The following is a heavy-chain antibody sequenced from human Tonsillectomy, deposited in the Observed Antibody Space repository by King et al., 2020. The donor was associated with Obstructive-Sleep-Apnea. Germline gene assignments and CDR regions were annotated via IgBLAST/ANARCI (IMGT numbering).Heavy chain of an antibody. V-gene: IGHV3-30*04. D-gene: IGHD2-15*01. CDR2: ISYDGGNK. Sequence: VQLVESGGGVVQPGRSLRLSCAASGFTFSTYAMHWVRQAPGKGLEWVAVISYDGGNKYYADSVKGRFTISRDNSKNTLYLQMNSLRAEDTAVYYCARALGGPDYWGHGTLVTVSS. CDR3: ARALGGPDY. J-gene: IGHJ4*01. CDR1: GFTFSTYA.